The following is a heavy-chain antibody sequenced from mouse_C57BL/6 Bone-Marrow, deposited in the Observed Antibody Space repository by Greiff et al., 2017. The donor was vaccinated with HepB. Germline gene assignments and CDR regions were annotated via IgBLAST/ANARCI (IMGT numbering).Heavy chain of an antibody. CDR1: GFTFSSYA. CDR2: ISSGGDYI. D-gene: IGHD2-2*01. CDR3: TRGGLPPDY. J-gene: IGHJ2*01. Sequence: DVMLVESGEGLVKPGGSLKLSCAASGFTFSSYAMSWVRQTPEKRLEWVAYISSGGDYIYYADTVKGRFTISRDNARNTLYLQMSSLKSEDTAMYYCTRGGLPPDYWGQGTTLTVSS. V-gene: IGHV5-9-1*02.